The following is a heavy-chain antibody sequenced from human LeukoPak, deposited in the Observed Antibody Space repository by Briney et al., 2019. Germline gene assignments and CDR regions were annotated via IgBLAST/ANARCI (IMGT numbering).Heavy chain of an antibody. CDR3: ARATGSGSYTALNYYYYGMDV. CDR1: GFTVSSNY. V-gene: IGHV3-53*01. Sequence: GGSLRLSCAASGFTVSSNYMSWVRQAPGKGLEWVSVIYSGGSTYYADSVKGRFTISRDNSKNTLYLQMNSLRAEDTAVYYCARATGSGSYTALNYYYYGMDVWGQGTTVTVS. J-gene: IGHJ6*02. D-gene: IGHD3-10*01. CDR2: IYSGGST.